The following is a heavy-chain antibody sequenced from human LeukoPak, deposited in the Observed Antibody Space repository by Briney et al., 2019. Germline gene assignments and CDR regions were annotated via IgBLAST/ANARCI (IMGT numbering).Heavy chain of an antibody. V-gene: IGHV3-21*01. Sequence: GGSLRLSCAASGFTFGSYSMKWVRQAPGKGLEWVSSISSSSSYIYYADSVKGRFTISRDNAKNSLYLQMNSLRAEDTAVYYCARDLSSSSWFRRGAFDYWGQGTLVTVSS. J-gene: IGHJ4*02. CDR2: ISSSSSYI. CDR1: GFTFGSYS. D-gene: IGHD6-13*01. CDR3: ARDLSSSSWFRRGAFDY.